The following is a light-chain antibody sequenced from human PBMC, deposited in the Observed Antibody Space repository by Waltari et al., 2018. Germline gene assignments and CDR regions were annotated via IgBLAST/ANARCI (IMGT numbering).Light chain of an antibody. CDR3: SSYTSSSTLWV. CDR1: SSDVGGYNL. V-gene: IGLV2-14*03. J-gene: IGLJ3*02. Sequence: QSALTQPASVSGSPGPSITISCTGTSSDVGGYNLVSWYQQHPGKAPKLMIYDVSNRPSGVSNRFSGSKSGNTASLTISGLQAEDEADYYCSSYTSSSTLWVFGGGTKLTVL. CDR2: DVS.